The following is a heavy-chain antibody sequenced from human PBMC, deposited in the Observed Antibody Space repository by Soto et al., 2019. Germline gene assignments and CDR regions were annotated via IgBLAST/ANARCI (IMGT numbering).Heavy chain of an antibody. CDR2: ITDSGGAT. CDR1: GFSFSTSA. D-gene: IGHD3-22*01. CDR3: ATKSYDYDSSGPLDAFDI. V-gene: IGHV3-23*01. Sequence: GGSLRLSCAASGFSFSTSAVTWVRQAPGKGLEWVSAITDSGGATYYADSVKGRFTISRDNSKNTLFLQMNSLRAEDTAVYYCATKSYDYDSSGPLDAFDIWGQGTLVTVSS. J-gene: IGHJ3*02.